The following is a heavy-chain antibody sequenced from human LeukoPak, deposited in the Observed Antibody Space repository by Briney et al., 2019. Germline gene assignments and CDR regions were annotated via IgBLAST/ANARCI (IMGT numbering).Heavy chain of an antibody. CDR2: LSGSGGST. J-gene: IGHJ3*02. CDR3: AKDSGYTYVHAFDI. CDR1: AFTFSYYA. V-gene: IGHV3-23*01. D-gene: IGHD5-18*01. Sequence: GRSLRLSCAASAFTFSYYAMSWVSQSPGKGLEWVSGLSGSGGSTYYADSVKGRFTISRDNSKNTLYLQMSSLRAEDTAVYYCAKDSGYTYVHAFDIWGQGTMVTVSS.